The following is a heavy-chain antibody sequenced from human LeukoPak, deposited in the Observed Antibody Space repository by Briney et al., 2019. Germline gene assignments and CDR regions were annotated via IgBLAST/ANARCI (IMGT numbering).Heavy chain of an antibody. D-gene: IGHD6-19*01. CDR3: ALNRGSGWYFRY. CDR2: ISYDGSNK. Sequence: GGSLRLSCAASGFTFNSYAMSWVRQAPGKGLEWVATISYDGSNKDYADSVKGRCTISRDNSKNTLYLQMNSLRDEDTAVYYCALNRGSGWYFRYWGQGTLVTVTS. V-gene: IGHV3-30*04. CDR1: GFTFNSYA. J-gene: IGHJ4*02.